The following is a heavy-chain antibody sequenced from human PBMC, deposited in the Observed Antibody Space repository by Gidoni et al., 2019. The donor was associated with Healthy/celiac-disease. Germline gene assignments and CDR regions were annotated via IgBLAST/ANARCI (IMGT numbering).Heavy chain of an antibody. CDR1: GFTFSSYA. J-gene: IGHJ5*02. CDR2: IRGRVGST. D-gene: IGHD3-10*01. Sequence: EVQLLESGGGVVQPGGSLRLSCAASGFTFSSYAMSWVRQAPGKGREWVSAIRGRVGSTYYADSVKGRFTISRDNSKNTLYLQMNSLRAEDTAVYYCAKDSISYYGSGSYYNVGDWFDPWGQGTLVTVSS. V-gene: IGHV3-23*01. CDR3: AKDSISYYGSGSYYNVGDWFDP.